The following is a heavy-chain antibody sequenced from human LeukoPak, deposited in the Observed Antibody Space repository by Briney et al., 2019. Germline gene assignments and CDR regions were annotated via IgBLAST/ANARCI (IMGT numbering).Heavy chain of an antibody. CDR2: IYYSGST. Sequence: PSETLSLTCTVSGGSISSGDYYWSWIRQPPGKGLEWIGYIYYSGSTYYNPSLKSRVTISVDTSKNQFSLKLSSVTAADTAVYYCARLGLGDQPLLGWGQGTLVTVSS. CDR3: ARLGLGDQPLLG. CDR1: GGSISSGDYY. V-gene: IGHV4-30-4*01. J-gene: IGHJ4*02. D-gene: IGHD2-2*01.